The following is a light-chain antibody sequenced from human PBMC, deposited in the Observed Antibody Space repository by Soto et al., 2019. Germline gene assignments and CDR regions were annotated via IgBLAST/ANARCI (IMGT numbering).Light chain of an antibody. CDR1: QSVSSNH. J-gene: IGKJ1*01. CDR3: QQYGSSSWT. Sequence: DIVLTQSPGTLSLSPGERATLSCRASQSVSSNHLAWYQQKPGQAPRLLIYGASSRATGIPDRFSGSGSGTDFTLTISRLEPEDFAVYYCQQYGSSSWTFGQGTKVDIK. CDR2: GAS. V-gene: IGKV3-20*01.